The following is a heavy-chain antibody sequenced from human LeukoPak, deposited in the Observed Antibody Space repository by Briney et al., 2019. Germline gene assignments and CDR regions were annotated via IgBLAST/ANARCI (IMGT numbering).Heavy chain of an antibody. D-gene: IGHD3-3*01. CDR2: ISGSGGST. J-gene: IGHJ6*02. Sequence: GGSLRLSCAASGFTFSSYAMSWVRQAPGKGLEWVSAISGSGGSTYYADSVKGRFTISRDNSKNTLYLQMNSLRAEDTAVYYCAKATPKYDFWSGYYGFYYYGMDVWGQGTTVTVSS. CDR1: GFTFSSYA. V-gene: IGHV3-23*01. CDR3: AKATPKYDFWSGYYGFYYYGMDV.